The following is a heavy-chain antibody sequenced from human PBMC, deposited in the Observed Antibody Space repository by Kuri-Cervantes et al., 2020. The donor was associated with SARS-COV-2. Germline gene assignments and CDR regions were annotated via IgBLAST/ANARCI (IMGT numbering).Heavy chain of an antibody. D-gene: IGHD6-6*01. J-gene: IGHJ4*02. CDR1: GYTFSSYG. CDR3: ARGGIAARPSPFDY. Sequence: ASVKVSCKASGYTFSSYGISWVRQAPGQGLEWMGWISTYNGNTNYAQKFQGRVTMTRDTSISTAYMELSRLRSDDTAVYHCARGGIAARPSPFDYWGQGTLVTDSS. CDR2: ISTYNGNT. V-gene: IGHV1-18*01.